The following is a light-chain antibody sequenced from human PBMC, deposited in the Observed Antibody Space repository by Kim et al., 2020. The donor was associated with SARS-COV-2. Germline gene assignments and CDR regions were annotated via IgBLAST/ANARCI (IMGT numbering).Light chain of an antibody. V-gene: IGLV3-21*04. CDR1: NIGSKS. J-gene: IGLJ2*01. CDR3: QAWDSRSDYVV. Sequence: SYELTQPPSVSVAPGKTVRITCGGNNIGSKSVHWYQQKPGQAPVLVIYYDSDRPSGIPERFSGSNSGNTATLTISRVEAGDEADYYCQAWDSRSDYVVFG. CDR2: YDS.